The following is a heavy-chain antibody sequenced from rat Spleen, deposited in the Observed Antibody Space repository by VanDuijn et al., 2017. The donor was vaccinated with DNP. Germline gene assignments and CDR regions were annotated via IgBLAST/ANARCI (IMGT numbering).Heavy chain of an antibody. Sequence: EVQLVESGGGLVQPGRSLNLSCAASGFTFSDYYLAWVRQAPTKGLEWVAYISYDGASYYRDSVKGRFTISRDNAKSTLYLQMISLRSEDMATYYCARHVLPLRVWDYWGQGVMVTVSS. D-gene: IGHD4-1*01. J-gene: IGHJ2*01. V-gene: IGHV5-22*01. CDR1: GFTFSDYY. CDR2: ISYDGAS. CDR3: ARHVLPLRVWDY.